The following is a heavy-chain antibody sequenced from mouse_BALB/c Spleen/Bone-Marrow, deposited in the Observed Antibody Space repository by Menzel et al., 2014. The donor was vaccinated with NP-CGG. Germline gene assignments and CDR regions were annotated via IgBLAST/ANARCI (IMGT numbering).Heavy chain of an antibody. CDR2: LDPSDSYT. CDR3: TRGANPYYYTMDY. J-gene: IGHJ4*01. Sequence: VKLMESGAEQVKPGASVKMSCKASGYTFTSYWMHWVKQRPGQGLEWIGVLDPSDSYTTYNQKFKGKATLTVDTSSNTAYMQLSSLTSEDSAVYYCTRGANPYYYTMDYWGQGTSVTVSS. CDR1: GYTFTSYW. D-gene: IGHD4-1*01. V-gene: IGHV1S127*01.